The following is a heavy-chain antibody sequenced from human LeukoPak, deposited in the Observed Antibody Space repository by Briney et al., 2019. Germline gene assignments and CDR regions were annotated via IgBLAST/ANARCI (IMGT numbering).Heavy chain of an antibody. Sequence: PGGSLRLSCAASGFTVSSNYMSWVRQAPGKGLEWVSVIFSGGSTYYADSVKGRFTISRDNSKNTLYLQMNSLRAEDTAVYYCARHYLGEYSSVLYYFDYWGQGTLVTVSS. J-gene: IGHJ4*02. V-gene: IGHV3-66*04. D-gene: IGHD6-19*01. CDR1: GFTVSSNY. CDR2: IFSGGST. CDR3: ARHYLGEYSSVLYYFDY.